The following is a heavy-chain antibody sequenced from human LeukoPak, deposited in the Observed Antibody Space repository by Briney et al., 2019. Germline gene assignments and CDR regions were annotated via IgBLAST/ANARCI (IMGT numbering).Heavy chain of an antibody. V-gene: IGHV4-34*01. CDR3: ARFSRRNDYGDYGPGIDY. Sequence: PSETLSLTCAVYGGSLSGYYWNWIRQPPGKGLEWIGEINHVGSTNYNPSLKNRVSMPVDTSKNRFSLQLRYVTAADTAVYYCARFSRRNDYGDYGPGIDYWGQGTLVTVSS. CDR1: GGSLSGYY. CDR2: INHVGST. D-gene: IGHD4-17*01. J-gene: IGHJ4*02.